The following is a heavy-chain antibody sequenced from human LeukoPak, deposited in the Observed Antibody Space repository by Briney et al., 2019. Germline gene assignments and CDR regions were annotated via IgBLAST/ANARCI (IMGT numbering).Heavy chain of an antibody. CDR1: GGSFSGYY. CDR2: INHSGST. D-gene: IGHD6-13*01. V-gene: IGHV4-34*01. Sequence: SETLSLTCAVYGGSFSGYYWSWIRQPPWKGLEWIGEINHSGSTNYNPSLKSRVTISIDTSKNQFSLKLSSVAAADTALYYCARGPGTWYYYWGQGTLVTVSS. CDR3: ARGPGTWYYY. J-gene: IGHJ4*02.